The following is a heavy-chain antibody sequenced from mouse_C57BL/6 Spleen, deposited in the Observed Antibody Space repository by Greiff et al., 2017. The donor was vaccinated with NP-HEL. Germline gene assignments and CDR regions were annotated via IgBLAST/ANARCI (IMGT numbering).Heavy chain of an antibody. CDR1: GYTFTDYN. J-gene: IGHJ3*01. CDR2: INPNNGGT. V-gene: IGHV1-22*01. Sequence: VQLKESGPELVKPGASVKMSCKASGYTFTDYNMHWVKQSHGKSLEWIGYINPNNGGTSYNQKFKGKATLTVNKSSSTAYMELRSLTSEDSAVYYCAREDYYGSSPFAYWGQGTLVTVSA. D-gene: IGHD1-1*01. CDR3: AREDYYGSSPFAY.